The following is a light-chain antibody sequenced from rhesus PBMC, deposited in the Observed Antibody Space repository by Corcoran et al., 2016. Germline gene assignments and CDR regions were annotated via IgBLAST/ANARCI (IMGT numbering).Light chain of an antibody. CDR1: QGISNW. V-gene: IGKV1-69*01. CDR3: QQHDNSPSS. CDR2: RAS. J-gene: IGKJ2*01. Sequence: DIQMTQSPSSLSASVGDRVTITCRASQGISNWWAWYQQKPGKAPKLLIYRASNLETGVPSRFSGSGSGTDFTLSISSLQPEDIATYYCQQHDNSPSSFGQGPKVEIQ.